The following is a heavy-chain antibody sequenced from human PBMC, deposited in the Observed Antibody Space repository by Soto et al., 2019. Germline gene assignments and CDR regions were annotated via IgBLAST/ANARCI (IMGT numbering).Heavy chain of an antibody. V-gene: IGHV4-39*01. CDR3: ARQRPDVVVPAALGSWFDP. CDR1: GGSISSSSYY. J-gene: IGHJ5*02. D-gene: IGHD2-2*01. Sequence: SETLSLTCTVSGGSISSSSYYWGWIRQPPGKGLEWIGSIYYSGSTYYNPSLKSRVTISVDTSKNQFSLKLSSVTAADTAVYYCARQRPDVVVPAALGSWFDPWGQGTQVTVSS. CDR2: IYYSGST.